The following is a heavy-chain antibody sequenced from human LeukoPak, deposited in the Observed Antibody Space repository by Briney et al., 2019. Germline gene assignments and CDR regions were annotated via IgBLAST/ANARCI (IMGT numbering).Heavy chain of an antibody. Sequence: SETLSLTCTVSGYPISSGYYWGWIRQPPGKGLEWIGSIYHSGSTYYNPSLKSRVTISVDTSKNQFSLKLSSVTAADTAVYYCARVGSSWSYYFDYWGQGTLVTVSS. CDR2: IYHSGST. CDR3: ARVGSSWSYYFDY. D-gene: IGHD6-13*01. CDR1: GYPISSGYY. J-gene: IGHJ4*02. V-gene: IGHV4-38-2*02.